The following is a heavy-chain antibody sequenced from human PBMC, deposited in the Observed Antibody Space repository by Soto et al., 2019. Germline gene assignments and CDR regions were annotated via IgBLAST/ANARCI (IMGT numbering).Heavy chain of an antibody. CDR3: ARMCSQRFLEWLLPQIDY. Sequence: QVQLQQWGAGLLKPSETLSLTCAVYGGSFSGYYWSWIRQPPGKGLEWIGEINHSGSTNYNPSLKSRVTISVDTSKNQFSLKLSSVTAADTAVYYCARMCSQRFLEWLLPQIDYWGQGTLVTVSS. CDR1: GGSFSGYY. J-gene: IGHJ4*02. D-gene: IGHD3-3*01. V-gene: IGHV4-34*01. CDR2: INHSGST.